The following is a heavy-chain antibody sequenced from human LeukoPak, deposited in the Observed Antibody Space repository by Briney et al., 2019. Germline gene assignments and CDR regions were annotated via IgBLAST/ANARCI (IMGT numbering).Heavy chain of an antibody. Sequence: GASVTVSCKASGYTFTSYGISWVRQAPGQGLEWMGWISAYNGNTNYAQKLQGRVTMTTDTSTSTAYMELRSLRSDDTAVYYCARGVTRYCSSTSCSVYGYWGQGTLVTVSS. CDR3: ARGVTRYCSSTSCSVYGY. CDR1: GYTFTSYG. V-gene: IGHV1-18*01. CDR2: ISAYNGNT. D-gene: IGHD2-2*01. J-gene: IGHJ4*02.